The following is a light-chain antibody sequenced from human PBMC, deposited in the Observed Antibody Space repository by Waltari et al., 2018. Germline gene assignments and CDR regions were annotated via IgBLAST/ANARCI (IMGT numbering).Light chain of an antibody. CDR3: CSFAGTYTWV. CDR1: TSDVGGYNY. V-gene: IGLV2-11*01. CDR2: AVP. J-gene: IGLJ3*02. Sequence: SALTQPRSVSGSPGQSVTISCTGTTSDVGGYNYVSWYQHHPGKAPKLMIFAVPQPPSGVPDRFSGSTSANTASLTISGLQAEDEADYYCCSFAGTYTWVFGGGTKVTVL.